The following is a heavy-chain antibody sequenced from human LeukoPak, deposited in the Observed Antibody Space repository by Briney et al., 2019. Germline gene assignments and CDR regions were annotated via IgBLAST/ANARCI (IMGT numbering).Heavy chain of an antibody. CDR2: ISWNSGSI. V-gene: IGHV3-9*01. CDR1: GFTFDDNP. J-gene: IGHJ4*02. Sequence: GGSLRLSCKASGFTFDDNPLNGVRQVPGKGLEGASGISWNSGSIGYTDSVKGRFTISRDNAKNSLYLQMNSLRAEDTALYYCASSSTTWGFDYWGQGTLVTVSS. CDR3: ASSSTTWGFDY. D-gene: IGHD2-2*01.